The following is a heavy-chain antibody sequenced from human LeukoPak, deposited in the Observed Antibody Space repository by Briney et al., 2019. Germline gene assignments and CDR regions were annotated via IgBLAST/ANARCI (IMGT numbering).Heavy chain of an antibody. D-gene: IGHD6-6*01. CDR3: ARVAQLVGYSSSSEAFDI. CDR2: IYYSGST. Sequence: SETLSLTCTVSGGSISSGGYYWSWIRQHPGKGLEWIGYIYYSGSTYYNPSLKSRVTISVDTSKNQFSLKLSSVTAADTAVYYCARVAQLVGYSSSSEAFDIWGQGTMVTVSS. J-gene: IGHJ3*02. CDR1: GGSISSGGYY. V-gene: IGHV4-31*03.